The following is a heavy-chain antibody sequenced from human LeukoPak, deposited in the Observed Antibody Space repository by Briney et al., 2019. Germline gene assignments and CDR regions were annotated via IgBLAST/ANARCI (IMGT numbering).Heavy chain of an antibody. V-gene: IGHV3-48*01. CDR1: GFTLSTYS. D-gene: IGHD1-14*01. Sequence: GGSLRLSCAASGFTLSTYSMNWVRQAPGKGLEWVSYISSTSSTIYYADSVKGRFTISRDNAKNSLSLQMNSLRAEDTAVYYCARDRDNWNHVVDYWGQGTLVTVSS. CDR3: ARDRDNWNHVVDY. CDR2: ISSTSSTI. J-gene: IGHJ4*02.